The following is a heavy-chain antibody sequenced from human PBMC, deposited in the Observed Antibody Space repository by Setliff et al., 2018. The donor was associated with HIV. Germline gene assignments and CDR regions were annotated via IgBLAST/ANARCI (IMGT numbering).Heavy chain of an antibody. J-gene: IGHJ6*02. CDR1: GGSMRSSGYS. CDR3: ARRGDFFYYAMDV. V-gene: IGHV4-30-2*01. CDR2: IYYNGNA. Sequence: KPSETLSLTCAVSGGSMRSSGYSWTWIRQAPGKGLEWVGYIYYNGNAYYNPSLKSRVTISVDRSKNQFSLKLSSVIAADTAVYYCARRGDFFYYAMDVWGQGTTVTVSS.